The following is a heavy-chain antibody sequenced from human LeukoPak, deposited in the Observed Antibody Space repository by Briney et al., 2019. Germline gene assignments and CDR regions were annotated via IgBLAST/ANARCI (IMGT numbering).Heavy chain of an antibody. Sequence: SETLSLTCTVSGYSISSGYYWGWIRQPPGKGLEWIGSIYHSGSTYYNPSLKSRVTISVDTSKNQFSLKLSSVTAADTAVYYCARQGKYYYGSGSEHNWFDPWGQGTLVTVSS. CDR1: GYSISSGYY. V-gene: IGHV4-38-2*02. CDR2: IYHSGST. CDR3: ARQGKYYYGSGSEHNWFDP. J-gene: IGHJ5*02. D-gene: IGHD3-10*01.